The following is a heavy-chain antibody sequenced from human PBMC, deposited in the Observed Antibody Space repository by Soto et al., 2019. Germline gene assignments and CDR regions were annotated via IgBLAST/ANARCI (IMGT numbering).Heavy chain of an antibody. J-gene: IGHJ5*02. CDR1: GYTFTSYD. CDR3: ARGHWYWNYGSPQVKNWFDP. Sequence: ASVKVSCKASGYTFTSYDINWVRQATGQGLEWMGWMNPNSGNTGYAQKFQGRVTMTRNTSISTAYMELSSLRSEDTAVYYCARGHWYWNYGSPQVKNWFDPWGQGTLVTVSS. CDR2: MNPNSGNT. D-gene: IGHD1-7*01. V-gene: IGHV1-8*01.